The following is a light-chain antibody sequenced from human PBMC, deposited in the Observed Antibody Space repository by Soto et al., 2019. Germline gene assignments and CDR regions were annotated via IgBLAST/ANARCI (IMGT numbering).Light chain of an antibody. CDR3: CSFAGSYSYV. Sequence: QSALTQPASVSGSPGQSITISCTGTSSDVGGYDFVSWYQHHPGKAPRLIIYQVSNRPSGVPDRFSGSKSGNTASLTISGLQAEDEADYSCCSFAGSYSYVFGTATQLTVL. CDR2: QVS. CDR1: SSDVGGYDF. V-gene: IGLV2-14*01. J-gene: IGLJ1*01.